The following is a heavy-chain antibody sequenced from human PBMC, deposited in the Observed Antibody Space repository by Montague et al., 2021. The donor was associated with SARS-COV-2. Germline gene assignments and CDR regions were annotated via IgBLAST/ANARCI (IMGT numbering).Heavy chain of an antibody. Sequence: CAISGDSAWSNTAAWNWIRQSPSGGLEWLGRTNYRSKWTSDYATSVEGRISIDPDTSKNQFFLHLRSVTPEGTGVYYCVRDTGSAQAGFDAWGQGTLVTVSS. D-gene: IGHD4-17*01. CDR1: GDSAWSNTAA. CDR3: VRDTGSAQAGFDA. CDR2: TNYRSKWTS. J-gene: IGHJ4*02. V-gene: IGHV6-1*01.